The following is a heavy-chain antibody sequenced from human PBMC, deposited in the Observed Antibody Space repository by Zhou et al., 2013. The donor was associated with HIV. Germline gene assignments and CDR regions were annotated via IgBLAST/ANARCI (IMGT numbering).Heavy chain of an antibody. D-gene: IGHD4-17*01. CDR2: ITPLVSTA. CDR1: GGTFSNFP. CDR3: ASPGSVTTVAYFDY. J-gene: IGHJ4*02. V-gene: IGHV1-69*04. Sequence: QVQLVQSGAEVKKPGSAVKVSCKASGGTFSNFPISWVRQAPGQGLEWMGRITPLVSTANYAQNFQARLTITADKSTRTAYMELTSLTYEDTAVYYCASPGSVTTVAYFDYWGPGNPGHRLL.